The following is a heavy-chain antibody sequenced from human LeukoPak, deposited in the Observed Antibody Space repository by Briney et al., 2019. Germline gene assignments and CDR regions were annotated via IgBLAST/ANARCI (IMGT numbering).Heavy chain of an antibody. V-gene: IGHV1-69*02. D-gene: IGHD2-2*01. CDR2: ITPVIDVS. J-gene: IGHJ5*02. Sequence: SVKVSCKASGGSLNSHIFTWVRQAPGQGLEWMGKITPVIDVSKYAQKFQGRLTITADKSTATVYMELSGLKSDDTAVYYCARVNLRRSQYHWFDPWGQGTLVTVSS. CDR3: ARVNLRRSQYHWFDP. CDR1: GGSLNSHI.